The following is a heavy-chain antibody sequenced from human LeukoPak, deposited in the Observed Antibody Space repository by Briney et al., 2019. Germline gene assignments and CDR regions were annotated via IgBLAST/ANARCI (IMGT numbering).Heavy chain of an antibody. CDR1: GFTFDDYA. Sequence: GGSLRLSCAASGFTFDDYAMHWVRQAPGKGLEWVSAISGSGGSTYYADSVKGRFTISRDNSKNTLYLQMNSLRAEDTAVYYCAKGCTGYSSGWYPPIVDYWGQGTLVTVSS. CDR2: ISGSGGST. D-gene: IGHD6-19*01. J-gene: IGHJ4*02. V-gene: IGHV3-23*01. CDR3: AKGCTGYSSGWYPPIVDY.